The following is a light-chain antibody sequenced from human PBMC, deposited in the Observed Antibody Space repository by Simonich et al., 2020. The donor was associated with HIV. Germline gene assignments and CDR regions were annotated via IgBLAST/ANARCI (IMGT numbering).Light chain of an antibody. CDR3: SSYTSSSTSHVI. Sequence: QSALTQPPSASGSPGQSVTISCTGTSSDIGHYDYVSWYQQHPGKAPKLMIYDVTTRPSGVSNRLSGSKSGNTASLTISGLQAEDEAYYYCSSYTSSSTSHVIFGGGTKLTVL. J-gene: IGLJ2*01. CDR1: SSDIGHYDY. V-gene: IGLV2-14*01. CDR2: DVT.